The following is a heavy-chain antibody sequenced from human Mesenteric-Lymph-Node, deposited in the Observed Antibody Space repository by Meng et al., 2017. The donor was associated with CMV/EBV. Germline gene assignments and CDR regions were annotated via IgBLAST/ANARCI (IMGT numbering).Heavy chain of an antibody. CDR2: INEDGSEK. CDR1: GFAFSKYW. CDR3: TKLFDY. Sequence: GESLKISCATSGFAFSKYWMTWVRQAPGKGLEWVANINEDGSEKHFVDSVKGRFTISRDNAKNSVYLHMNSLRVEDTAVYYCTKLFDYWGQGTLVIVSS. J-gene: IGHJ4*02. V-gene: IGHV3-7*01.